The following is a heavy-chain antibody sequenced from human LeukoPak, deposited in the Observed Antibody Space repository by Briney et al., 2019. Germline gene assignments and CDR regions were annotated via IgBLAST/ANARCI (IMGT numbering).Heavy chain of an antibody. CDR3: ARVRYSSSWYPIDY. CDR1: GGSISSYY. V-gene: IGHV4-59*01. Sequence: PSETLSLTCTVSGGSISSYYWSWIRQPPGKGLEWIGYIYYSGSTNYNPSLKSRVTISVDTSKNQFSLKLSSVTAADTAVYYCARVRYSSSWYPIDYWGQRTLVTVSS. CDR2: IYYSGST. J-gene: IGHJ4*02. D-gene: IGHD6-13*01.